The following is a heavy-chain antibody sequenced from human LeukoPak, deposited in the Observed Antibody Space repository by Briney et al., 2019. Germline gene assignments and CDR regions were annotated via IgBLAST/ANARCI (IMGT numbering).Heavy chain of an antibody. CDR2: IYSGGDT. Sequence: GGSLRLSCAASGFTFSSYSMNWVRQAPGKGLEWVSLIYSGGDTFYADSVKGRFTISRDNSRNTLYLQMDSLRAEDTAIYYCAKNWGAEYWGQGTLVTVSS. CDR3: AKNWGAEY. V-gene: IGHV3-23*03. J-gene: IGHJ4*02. CDR1: GFTFSSYS. D-gene: IGHD7-27*01.